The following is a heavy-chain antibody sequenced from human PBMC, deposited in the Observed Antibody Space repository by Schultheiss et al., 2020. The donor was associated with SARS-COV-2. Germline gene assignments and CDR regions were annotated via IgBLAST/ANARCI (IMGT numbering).Heavy chain of an antibody. Sequence: SETLSLTCTVSGYSISSGYYWGWIRQPPGKGLEWIGSIYHSGSTYYNPSLKSRVTISVDTSKNQFSLKLSSVTAADTAVYYCARVTMEEFDPWGQGTLVTVSS. J-gene: IGHJ5*02. CDR1: GYSISSGYY. CDR2: IYHSGST. D-gene: IGHD4/OR15-4a*01. V-gene: IGHV4-38-2*02. CDR3: ARVTMEEFDP.